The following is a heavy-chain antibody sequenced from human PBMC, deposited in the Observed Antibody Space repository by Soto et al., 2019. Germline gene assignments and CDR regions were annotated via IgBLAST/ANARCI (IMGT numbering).Heavy chain of an antibody. Sequence: GASVKVSCKASGYTFTNYGVSWVRQAPGQGLEWMGWIGGYKGNTNYAQKLQGRVTLTTDTSTSTAYMELRSLRSDDTAGYYCAPHTLDTGMPSGYWGQGTLVTVSS. D-gene: IGHD5-18*01. J-gene: IGHJ4*02. V-gene: IGHV1-18*01. CDR1: GYTFTNYG. CDR2: IGGYKGNT. CDR3: APHTLDTGMPSGY.